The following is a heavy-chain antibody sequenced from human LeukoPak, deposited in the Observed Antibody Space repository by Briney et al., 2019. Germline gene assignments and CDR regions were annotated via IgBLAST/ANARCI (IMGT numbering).Heavy chain of an antibody. CDR2: IYYSGST. J-gene: IGHJ6*03. CDR1: GGSISSYY. D-gene: IGHD3-9*01. Sequence: PSETLSLTCTVSGGSISSYYWSWIRQPPGKGLEWIGYIYYSGSTNYNPSLKSRVTISVDTSKNQFSLKLSSVTAADTAVYYCARVLRYFDWLSPYYYYYYMDVWGKGTTVTISS. V-gene: IGHV4-59*01. CDR3: ARVLRYFDWLSPYYYYYYMDV.